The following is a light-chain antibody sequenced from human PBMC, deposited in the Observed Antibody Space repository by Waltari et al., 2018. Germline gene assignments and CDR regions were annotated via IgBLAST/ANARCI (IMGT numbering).Light chain of an antibody. Sequence: DIQLTQSPSFLSASVGDRVPITCRASQAISSYLAWYQQKPGKAPKVLIYAASTLQSGVPSRFGGSGSGTEFTLTISSLQPEDFATYYCQQINSYPRTFGQGTKVEIK. J-gene: IGKJ1*01. CDR1: QAISSY. V-gene: IGKV1-9*01. CDR2: AAS. CDR3: QQINSYPRT.